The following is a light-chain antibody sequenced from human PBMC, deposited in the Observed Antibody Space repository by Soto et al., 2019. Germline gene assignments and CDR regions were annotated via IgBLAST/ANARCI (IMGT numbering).Light chain of an antibody. CDR2: GAS. CDR3: QQYGGSPTWT. V-gene: IGKV3-20*01. CDR1: QSVSSNY. J-gene: IGKJ1*01. Sequence: ESVLTQSPGTLSLSPGERATLSCRASQSVSSNYLAWYQQKPGQAPRLLIYGASTRATGIPDRFSGSGSGTDFTLTISGLEPEDSAVYYCQQYGGSPTWTFGQGTKVDIK.